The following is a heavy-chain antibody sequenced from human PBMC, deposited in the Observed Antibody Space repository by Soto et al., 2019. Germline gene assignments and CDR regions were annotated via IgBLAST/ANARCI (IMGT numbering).Heavy chain of an antibody. CDR3: ARDRAGYSGSYDAFDI. Sequence: ASVKVSCKASGYTFTSYALHWVRQAPGQRLEWMGWINAGNGNTKYSQKFQGRVTITRDTSASTAYMELSSLRSEDTAVYYCARDRAGYSGSYDAFDIWGQGTMVTVSS. J-gene: IGHJ3*02. CDR1: GYTFTSYA. V-gene: IGHV1-3*01. D-gene: IGHD5-12*01. CDR2: INAGNGNT.